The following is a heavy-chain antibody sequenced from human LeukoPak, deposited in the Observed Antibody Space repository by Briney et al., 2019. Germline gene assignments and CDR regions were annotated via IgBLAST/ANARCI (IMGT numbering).Heavy chain of an antibody. CDR2: IYTSGST. CDR3: AREIIYSYGGRDAFDI. J-gene: IGHJ3*02. D-gene: IGHD5-18*01. Sequence: SETLSLTCTVSGGSISSGSYYWSWIRQPAGKGLEWIGRIYTSGSTNYNPSLKSRVTISVDTSKNQFSLKLSSVTAADTAVYYCAREIIYSYGGRDAFDIWGQGTMVTVSS. V-gene: IGHV4-61*02. CDR1: GGSISSGSYY.